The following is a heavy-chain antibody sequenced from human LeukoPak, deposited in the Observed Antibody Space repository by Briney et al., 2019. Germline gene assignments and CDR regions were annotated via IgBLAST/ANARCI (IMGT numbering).Heavy chain of an antibody. CDR2: ISWNSGSI. CDR3: AKDRFPYDFWSGYFDY. CDR1: GFTFDDYA. Sequence: GRSLRLSCAASGFTFDDYAMHWVRQAPGKGLEWVSGISWNSGSIGYADSVKGRFTISRDNAKNSLYLQMNSLRAEDTALYYCAKDRFPYDFWSGYFDYWGQGTLVTVSS. D-gene: IGHD3-3*01. J-gene: IGHJ4*02. V-gene: IGHV3-9*01.